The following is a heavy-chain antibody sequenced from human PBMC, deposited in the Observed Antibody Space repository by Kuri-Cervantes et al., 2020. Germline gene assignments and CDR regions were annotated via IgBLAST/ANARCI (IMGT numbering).Heavy chain of an antibody. D-gene: IGHD3-3*01. CDR3: ARGLHYDFWSGYYTPYGMDV. J-gene: IGHJ6*02. CDR1: GGSISSYY. Sequence: SETLSLTCTVSGGSISSYYWSWIRQPPGKGLEWIGYIYYSGSTNYNPPLKSRVTISVDTSKNQFSLKLSSVTAADTAVYYCARGLHYDFWSGYYTPYGMDVWGQGTTVTVSS. V-gene: IGHV4-59*01. CDR2: IYYSGST.